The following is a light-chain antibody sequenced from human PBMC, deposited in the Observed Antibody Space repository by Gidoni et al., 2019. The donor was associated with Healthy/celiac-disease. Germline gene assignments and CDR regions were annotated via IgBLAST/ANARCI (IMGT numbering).Light chain of an antibody. CDR1: QGISSY. CDR3: QQLNSYPLT. J-gene: IGKJ4*01. V-gene: IGKV1-9*01. Sequence: DIQLTQSPSFLSASVGDRVTITCRASQGISSYLAWYQQKPGKAPKLLVYAASTLQNGVPSSFSGSGSVTEFTLTISSLQPEDFATYYCQQLNSYPLTFGGGTKVEIK. CDR2: AAS.